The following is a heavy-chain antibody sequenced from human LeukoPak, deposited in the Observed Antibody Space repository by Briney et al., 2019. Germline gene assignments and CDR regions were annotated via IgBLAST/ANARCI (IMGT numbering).Heavy chain of an antibody. CDR2: ISSSSSYI. CDR1: GFTFSNYM. V-gene: IGHV3-21*01. J-gene: IGHJ4*02. D-gene: IGHD6-19*01. Sequence: GGSLRLSCAASGFTFSNYMMHWVRQAPGKGLEWVSSISSSSSYIYYADSVKGRFTISRDNAKNSLYLQMNSLRAEDTAVYYCARDRPSSSGFDYWGQGTLVTVSS. CDR3: ARDRPSSSGFDY.